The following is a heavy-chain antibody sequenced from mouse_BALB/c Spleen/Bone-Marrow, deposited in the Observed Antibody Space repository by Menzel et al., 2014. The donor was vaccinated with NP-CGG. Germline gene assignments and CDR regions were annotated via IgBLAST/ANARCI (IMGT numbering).Heavy chain of an antibody. Sequence: EVKLMESGGGLVQPKGSLKLSCAASGFTFNTYAMNWVRQAPGKGLEWVARIRSKSNNYATYYADSVKDRFTISRDDSQSMLYLQVNNLKTEDTAMYYCVRLEAYWGQGTLVTVSA. CDR2: IRSKSNNYAT. V-gene: IGHV10-1*02. CDR3: VRLEAY. CDR1: GFTFNTYA. J-gene: IGHJ3*01.